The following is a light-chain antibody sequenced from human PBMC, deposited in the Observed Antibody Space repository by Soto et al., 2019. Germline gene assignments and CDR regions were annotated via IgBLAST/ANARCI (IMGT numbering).Light chain of an antibody. Sequence: DIQMTQSPSSLSASVGDRVTITCRASQSISSYLNWYQQKPGRAPKFLIYDASSLESGVPSRFSGSGSGTDFTLTINSLQLEDFATYYCQQGYNFPRAFGQGTKVDIK. CDR3: QQGYNFPRA. CDR2: DAS. CDR1: QSISSY. V-gene: IGKV1-39*01. J-gene: IGKJ1*01.